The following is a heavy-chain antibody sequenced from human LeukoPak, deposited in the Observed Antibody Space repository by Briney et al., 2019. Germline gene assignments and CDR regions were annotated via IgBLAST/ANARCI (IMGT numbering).Heavy chain of an antibody. CDR3: ARTTTVRGTYYMDV. D-gene: IGHD3-10*01. Sequence: SETLSLTCTVAGGSISSYYWSWIRQPPGRGLEWIGYIYYSGYTNYNPSLKSRVTISVDTSKNQFSLKLSSVTAADTAVYYCARTTTVRGTYYMDVWGKGTTVTISS. CDR2: IYYSGYT. V-gene: IGHV4-59*01. J-gene: IGHJ6*03. CDR1: GGSISSYY.